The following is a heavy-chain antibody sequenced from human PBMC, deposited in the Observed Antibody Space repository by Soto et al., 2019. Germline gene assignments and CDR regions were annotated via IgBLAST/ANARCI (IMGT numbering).Heavy chain of an antibody. Sequence: HPXGSLILSCAAAGFTFSTYAMSWVRQAPGKGLEWVSSISGSGGNTYYADSVKGRFTISRDNSKNTLYLQMDSLRAEDTAVYYCAKGSGSSGLSDYFAYWGQGTLVTVSS. CDR3: AKGSGSSGLSDYFAY. D-gene: IGHD1-26*01. CDR1: GFTFSTYA. J-gene: IGHJ4*02. V-gene: IGHV3-23*01. CDR2: ISGSGGNT.